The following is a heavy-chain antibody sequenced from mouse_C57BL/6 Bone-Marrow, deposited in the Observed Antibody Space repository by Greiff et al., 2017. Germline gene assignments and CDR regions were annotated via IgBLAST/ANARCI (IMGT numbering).Heavy chain of an antibody. V-gene: IGHV1-15*01. Sequence: VQLQQSGAELVRPGASVTLSCKASGYTFTDYEMHWVKQTPVHGLEWIGAIDPETGGTASNQKFKGKAILTADKSSSTAYMELRSLTSEDSAVYYCTIYYGKGDYAMDYWGQGTSVTVSS. D-gene: IGHD2-1*01. CDR3: TIYYGKGDYAMDY. CDR1: GYTFTDYE. CDR2: IDPETGGT. J-gene: IGHJ4*01.